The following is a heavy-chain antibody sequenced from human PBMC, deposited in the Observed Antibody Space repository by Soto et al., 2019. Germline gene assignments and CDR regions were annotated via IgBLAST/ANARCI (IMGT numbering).Heavy chain of an antibody. Sequence: GGSLRLSCTASGLPHSSFAMMWVRQAPGKGLECVSGIYGSGRGIEYADSVKGRFTISRDNSKNTVYLQMTDLRADDTAVYYCAKDAVYNDGLWLMDHWGQGTQVTVS. CDR2: IYGSGRGI. CDR1: GLPHSSFA. V-gene: IGHV3-23*05. J-gene: IGHJ4*02. CDR3: AKDAVYNDGLWLMDH. D-gene: IGHD2-21*01.